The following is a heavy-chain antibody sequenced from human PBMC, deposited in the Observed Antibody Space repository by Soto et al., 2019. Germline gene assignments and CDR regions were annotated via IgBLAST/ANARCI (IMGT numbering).Heavy chain of an antibody. V-gene: IGHV4-31*03. CDR3: ARSVFP. CDR1: GGSINSGGYY. Sequence: QVQLQESGPGLVKPSQTLSLTCTVSGGSINSGGYYWNRIRQHPGKGLEWIGYIYYSGSTYYHPSLKSGVTISVDTSKNQFSLKLSSVTAADTAVYYCARSVFPWGQGTLVTVSS. CDR2: IYYSGST. J-gene: IGHJ5*02.